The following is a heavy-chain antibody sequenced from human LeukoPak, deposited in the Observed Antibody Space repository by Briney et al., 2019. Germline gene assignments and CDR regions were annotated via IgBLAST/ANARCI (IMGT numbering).Heavy chain of an antibody. V-gene: IGHV1-18*01. CDR1: GYTFTSYD. J-gene: IGHJ4*02. D-gene: IGHD2-21*02. Sequence: ASVKVSCKASGYTFTSYDINWVRQATGQGLEWMGWMNPNSGNTNYAQKLQGRVTMTTDTSTSTAYMELRSLRSDDTAVYYCARRGDGDNFDYWGQGTLVTVSS. CDR2: MNPNSGNT. CDR3: ARRGDGDNFDY.